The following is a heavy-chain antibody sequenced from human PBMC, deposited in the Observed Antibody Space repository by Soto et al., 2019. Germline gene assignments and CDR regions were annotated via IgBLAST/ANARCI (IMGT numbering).Heavy chain of an antibody. CDR2: ISGSVGST. D-gene: IGHD4-17*01. V-gene: IGHV3-23*01. Sequence: GGSLRLSCAASGFTFSSYAMSWVRQAPGKGLEWVSGISGSVGSTYYADSVKGRFTISRDSSKNTLFLQMNSLRADDTAVYYCAEAAVTTSGYYYAMDVWGQGTTVTVSS. CDR3: AEAAVTTSGYYYAMDV. J-gene: IGHJ6*02. CDR1: GFTFSSYA.